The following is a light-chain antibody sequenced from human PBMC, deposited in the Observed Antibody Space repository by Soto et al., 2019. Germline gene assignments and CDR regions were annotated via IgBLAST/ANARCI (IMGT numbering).Light chain of an antibody. CDR1: NSNVGNNY. J-gene: IGLJ2*01. CDR2: DDN. CDR3: GTWDSSLSAVV. Sequence: QSALTQPPSVSAAPGQKVTISCSGRNSNVGNNYVSWYQQLPGTAPKLLIYDDNKRPSGIPDRFSGSKSGASATLAITGLQTGDEADYYCGTWDSSLSAVVFGGGTKVTVL. V-gene: IGLV1-51*01.